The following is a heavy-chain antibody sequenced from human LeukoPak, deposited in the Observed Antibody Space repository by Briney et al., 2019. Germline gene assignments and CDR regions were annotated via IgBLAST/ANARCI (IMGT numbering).Heavy chain of an antibody. CDR1: GGTFSSYA. D-gene: IGHD2-2*01. CDR3: ARHDYIVVVPAVYYYYYKDV. CDR2: IIPIFGTA. J-gene: IGHJ6*03. V-gene: IGHV1-69*13. Sequence: SVKVSCKASGGTFSSYAISWVRQDPGQGLEWMGGIIPIFGTANYAQKFQGRVTITADESTSTAYMELSSLRSEDTAVYYCARHDYIVVVPAVYYYYYKDVWGKGTTVTVSS.